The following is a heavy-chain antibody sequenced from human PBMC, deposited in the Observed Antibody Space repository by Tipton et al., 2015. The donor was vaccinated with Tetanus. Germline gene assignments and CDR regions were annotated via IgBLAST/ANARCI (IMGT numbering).Heavy chain of an antibody. Sequence: SLRLSCAASGFIFSSYGIHWVRQAPGKGLDWLSYISYTGDTIYSADSVKGRFTISRDNAKRSLYLQMNSLRAEDTAVYYCARVSQGPPSGALDYWGQGVLVTVSS. CDR1: GFIFSSYG. V-gene: IGHV3-48*03. J-gene: IGHJ4*02. D-gene: IGHD1-14*01. CDR2: ISYTGDTI. CDR3: ARVSQGPPSGALDY.